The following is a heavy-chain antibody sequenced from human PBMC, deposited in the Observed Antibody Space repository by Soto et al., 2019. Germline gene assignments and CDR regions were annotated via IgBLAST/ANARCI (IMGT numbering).Heavy chain of an antibody. Sequence: AGGSLRLSCVSSGFTFSRYWMTWVRQAPGKGLEWVANIQEDGSEKNYVDSVKGRFTISRDNAKNSVYLQMNSLRGEDTAVYYCARDNYGDPIDYWGQGTLVTVSS. J-gene: IGHJ4*02. CDR3: ARDNYGDPIDY. V-gene: IGHV3-7*01. CDR1: GFTFSRYW. CDR2: IQEDGSEK. D-gene: IGHD4-17*01.